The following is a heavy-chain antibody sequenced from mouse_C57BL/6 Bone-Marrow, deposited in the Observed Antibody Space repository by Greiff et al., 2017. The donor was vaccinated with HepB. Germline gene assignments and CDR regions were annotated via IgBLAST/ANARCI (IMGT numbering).Heavy chain of an antibody. CDR3: ARPRIYYGNYFDY. CDR1: GFTFSDYG. D-gene: IGHD2-1*01. CDR2: ISSGSSTI. J-gene: IGHJ2*01. V-gene: IGHV5-17*01. Sequence: DVMLVESGGGLVKPGGSLKLSCAASGFTFSDYGMHWVRQAPEKGLEWVAYISSGSSTIYYADTVKGRFTISRDNAKNTLFLQMTSLRSEDTAMYYCARPRIYYGNYFDYWGQGTTLTVSS.